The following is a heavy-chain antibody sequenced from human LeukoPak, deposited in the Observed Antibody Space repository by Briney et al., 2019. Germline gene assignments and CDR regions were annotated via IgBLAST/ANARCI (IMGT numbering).Heavy chain of an antibody. CDR2: ISGSGGST. CDR3: AKRGGYYDSSGYHTPGAFDI. Sequence: GGSLRLSCAASGFTFSSYAMNWVRQAPGKGLEWVSAISGSGGSTYYADSVKGRFTISRDNSKNTLYLQMNSLRAEDTAVYYCAKRGGYYDSSGYHTPGAFDIWGQGTMVTVSS. V-gene: IGHV3-23*01. J-gene: IGHJ3*02. CDR1: GFTFSSYA. D-gene: IGHD3-22*01.